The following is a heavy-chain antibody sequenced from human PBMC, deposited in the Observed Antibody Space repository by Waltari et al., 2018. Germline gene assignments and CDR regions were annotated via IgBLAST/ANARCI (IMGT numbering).Heavy chain of an antibody. J-gene: IGHJ3*02. V-gene: IGHV1-8*01. D-gene: IGHD3-22*01. CDR3: ATYSSGYFSRDDAFDI. CDR1: GYTFTSYD. CDR2: MNPNSGNT. Sequence: QVQLVQSGAEVKKPGVSVKVSCKASGYTFTSYDINWVRQATGQGLEWMGWMNPNSGNTGYAQKFQGRVTMTRNTSISTAYMELSSLRSEDTAVYYCATYSSGYFSRDDAFDIWGQGTMVTVSS.